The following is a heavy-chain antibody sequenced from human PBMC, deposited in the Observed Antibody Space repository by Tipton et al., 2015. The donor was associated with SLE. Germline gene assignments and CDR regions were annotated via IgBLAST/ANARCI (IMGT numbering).Heavy chain of an antibody. CDR3: AGDLRFYGSGSRYYFDH. CDR1: GFTFSSYW. J-gene: IGHJ4*02. D-gene: IGHD3-10*01. CDR2: IRYDETKE. V-gene: IGHV3-30*02. Sequence: SLRLSCAASGFTFSSYWMHWVRQAPGKGLEWVAFIRYDETKEYYADSVNGRFIISRDTSKNTLYLQMNTLRPEDTGFYYCAGDLRFYGSGSRYYFDHWGQGTSVTVSP.